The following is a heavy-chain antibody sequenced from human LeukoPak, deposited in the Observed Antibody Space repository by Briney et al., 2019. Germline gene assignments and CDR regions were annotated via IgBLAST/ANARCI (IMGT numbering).Heavy chain of an antibody. CDR1: GFTFSTYA. Sequence: GGSLRLSCAASGFTFSTYAMSWVRQAPGEGLEWVSGISNNGDSAYYADSVKGRFTISRDNPKNTLHLQMSSPRAEDTALYYCVKDRCDRATCPEVWGQGTLVTVSS. V-gene: IGHV3-23*01. CDR3: VKDRCDRATCPEV. D-gene: IGHD2-21*01. J-gene: IGHJ4*02. CDR2: ISNNGDSA.